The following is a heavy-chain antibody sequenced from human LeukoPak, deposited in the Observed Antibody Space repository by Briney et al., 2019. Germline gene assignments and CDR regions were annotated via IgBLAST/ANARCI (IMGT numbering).Heavy chain of an antibody. CDR2: IYSGGST. CDR1: GFTVSSNY. D-gene: IGHD1-26*01. V-gene: IGHV3-53*01. Sequence: PGGSLRLSCAASGFTVSSNYMSWVRQAPGKGLEWVSIIYSGGSTFYAESVKGRFTISRDNSKNTLYLQMNILRAEDTAVYYCARGGSYLSAFDIWGQGTMVTVSS. CDR3: ARGGSYLSAFDI. J-gene: IGHJ3*02.